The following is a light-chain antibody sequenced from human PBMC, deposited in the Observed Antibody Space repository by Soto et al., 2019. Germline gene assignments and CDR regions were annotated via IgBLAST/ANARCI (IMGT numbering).Light chain of an antibody. CDR2: GVS. Sequence: QSALTQPPSAPGSPGQSVTISCTGTSSDVGGYKSVSWYQPHPGKAPKLMIYGVSNWPSGVPDRFSGSKPANTASLRVSGLQVDDEADYYCCSYAGRYMYVVFGGGTKLTVL. J-gene: IGLJ2*01. CDR1: SSDVGGYKS. CDR3: CSYAGRYMYVV. V-gene: IGLV2-8*01.